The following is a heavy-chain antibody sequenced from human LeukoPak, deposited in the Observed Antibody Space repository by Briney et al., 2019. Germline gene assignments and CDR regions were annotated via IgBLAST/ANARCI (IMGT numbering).Heavy chain of an antibody. CDR2: IKSKTDGGTT. D-gene: IGHD5-12*01. CDR1: GFTSSNAW. CDR3: TTDPVATIAFYFDY. Sequence: GGSLRLSCAASGFTSSNAWMSWVRQAPGKGLEWVGRIKSKTDGGTTDYAAPVKGRFTISRDDSKNTLYLQMNSLKTEDTAVYYCTTDPVATIAFYFDYWGQGTLVTVSS. V-gene: IGHV3-15*01. J-gene: IGHJ4*02.